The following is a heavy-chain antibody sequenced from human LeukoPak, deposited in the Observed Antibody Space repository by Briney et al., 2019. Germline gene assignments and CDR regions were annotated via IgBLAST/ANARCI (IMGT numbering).Heavy chain of an antibody. CDR2: IYYVGSN. V-gene: IGHV4-59*01. CDR3: ARGRYIYYGSGGGWFDP. Sequence: SETLSLTCTVSSGSLNSERWNWIRQSLEKGLEWIGYIYYVGSNNYNSTLKSRVPIPVKPSKNQSSWKLSAVTAADTAVYDCARGRYIYYGSGGGWFDPWGQGTLVTVSS. CDR1: SGSLNSER. D-gene: IGHD3-10*01. J-gene: IGHJ5*02.